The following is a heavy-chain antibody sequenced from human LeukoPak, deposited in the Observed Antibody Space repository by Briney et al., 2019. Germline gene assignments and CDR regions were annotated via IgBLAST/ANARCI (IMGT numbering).Heavy chain of an antibody. J-gene: IGHJ5*02. CDR2: ISAYNGNT. Sequence: ASVNVSCKASGYTFTSYGISWVRQAPGQGLEWMGWISAYNGNTNYAQKLQGRVTMTTDTSTSTAYMELRSLRSDDTAVYYCARDLHSIVVVPPNWFDPWGQGTLVTVSS. D-gene: IGHD2-2*01. V-gene: IGHV1-18*01. CDR3: ARDLHSIVVVPPNWFDP. CDR1: GYTFTSYG.